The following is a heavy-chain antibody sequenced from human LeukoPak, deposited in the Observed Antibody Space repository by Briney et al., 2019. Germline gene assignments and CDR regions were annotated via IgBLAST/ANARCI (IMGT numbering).Heavy chain of an antibody. Sequence: GGSLRLSCAASGFTFTSYWMTWVRQAPGKGLEWVANIKQDGSEIYYVDSVKGRFTISRDNTKNSLYLQMNSLRAEDTPVYYCVRAMHVWGKGTTVTVSS. CDR2: IKQDGSEI. CDR3: VRAMHV. V-gene: IGHV3-7*01. CDR1: GFTFTSYW. J-gene: IGHJ6*03.